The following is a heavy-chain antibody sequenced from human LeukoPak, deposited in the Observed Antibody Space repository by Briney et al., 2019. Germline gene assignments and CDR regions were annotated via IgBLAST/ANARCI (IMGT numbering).Heavy chain of an antibody. D-gene: IGHD5-18*01. CDR2: ISGSGDST. CDR1: GFTVSSNY. V-gene: IGHV3-23*01. J-gene: IGHJ4*02. CDR3: AKNVDTAMVTHFDY. Sequence: GGSLRLSCAASGFTVSSNYMSWVRQAPGKGLEWVSAISGSGDSTYYADSVKGRFTISRDNSKNTLYLQMNSLRAEDTAVYYCAKNVDTAMVTHFDYWGQGTLVTVSS.